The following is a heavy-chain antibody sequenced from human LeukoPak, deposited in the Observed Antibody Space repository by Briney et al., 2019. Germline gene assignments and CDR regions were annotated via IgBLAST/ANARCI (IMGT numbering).Heavy chain of an antibody. J-gene: IGHJ4*02. V-gene: IGHV4-39*01. D-gene: IGHD1-26*01. CDR3: ARHDDGSFSSSDY. CDR1: GGSISGSTYY. CDR2: TYYSGST. Sequence: SETLSLTCTVSGGSISGSTYYWGWVRQPPGKGLEWIGSTYYSGSTHYNPSLKSRVTISADTSKTQFSLKLTSVTAADTAVYYCARHDDGSFSSSDYWGQGTLVTVSS.